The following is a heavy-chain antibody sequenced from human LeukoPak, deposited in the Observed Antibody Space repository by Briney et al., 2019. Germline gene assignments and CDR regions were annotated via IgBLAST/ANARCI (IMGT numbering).Heavy chain of an antibody. V-gene: IGHV1-69*04. Sequence: GASVKVSCKASGGTFSSYAISWVRQAPGQGLEWMGRIIPILGIANYAQKFQGRVTITADKSTSTAYMELSSLRSEDTAVYYCANEPGYSSGWYRLWGQGTLVTVSS. D-gene: IGHD6-19*01. J-gene: IGHJ4*02. CDR2: IIPILGIA. CDR1: GGTFSSYA. CDR3: ANEPGYSSGWYRL.